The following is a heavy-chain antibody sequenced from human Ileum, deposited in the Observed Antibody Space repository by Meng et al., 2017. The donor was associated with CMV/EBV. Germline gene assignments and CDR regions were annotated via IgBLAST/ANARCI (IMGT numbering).Heavy chain of an antibody. D-gene: IGHD1-26*01. V-gene: IGHV7-4-1*02. CDR2: IDTNTGNP. CDR3: ARDGLSGRYFDY. Sequence: SCKTSGYTCTVNNIVWVRQAPGQGPEWMGWIDTNTGNPAYAQSFTGRFVFSLDTSVNTAYLQISSLKAEDTAVYYCARDGLSGRYFDYWGQGTLVTVSS. CDR1: GYTCTVNN. J-gene: IGHJ4*02.